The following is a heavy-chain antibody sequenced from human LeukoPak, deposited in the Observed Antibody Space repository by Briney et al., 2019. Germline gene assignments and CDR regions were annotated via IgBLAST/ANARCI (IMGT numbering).Heavy chain of an antibody. V-gene: IGHV3-11*06. D-gene: IGHD6-13*01. CDR3: ARASSSWYRYYFDY. CDR1: GFTFSDYY. Sequence: GGSLRLSCAASGFTFSDYYMSWIRQAPGKGLEWFSYISSSSSYTNYADTVQGRFTISIDNAKNSLYLQMNSLRAEDTAVYYCARASSSWYRYYFDYWGQGTLVTVSS. J-gene: IGHJ4*02. CDR2: ISSSSSYT.